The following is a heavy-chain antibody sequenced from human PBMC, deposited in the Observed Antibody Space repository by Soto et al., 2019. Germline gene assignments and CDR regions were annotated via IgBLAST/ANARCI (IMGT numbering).Heavy chain of an antibody. CDR3: ARRGYGMDV. CDR2: ISYDGSNK. V-gene: IGHV3-30-3*01. J-gene: IGHJ6*02. Sequence: GGSLRLSCAASGFTFSGYAMHWVRQAPGKGLEWVAVISYDGSNKYYTDSVKGRFTISRDNSKNTLYLQMNSLRGEDTAVYYCARRGYGMDVWGQGTTVTVSS. CDR1: GFTFSGYA.